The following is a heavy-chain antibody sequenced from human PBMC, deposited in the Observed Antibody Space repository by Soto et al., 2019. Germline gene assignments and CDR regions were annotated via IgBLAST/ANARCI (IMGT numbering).Heavy chain of an antibody. V-gene: IGHV3-48*01. CDR1: GFTFSSYS. D-gene: IGHD3-3*01. Sequence: EVQLVESGGGLVQPGGSLRLSCAASGFTFSSYSMNWVRQAPGKGLEWVSYISRSSSTIYYADSVKGRFTISRDNAKNSLYLQMNSLRAEDTAGYYCVSPYYDFWRCYYTSYYYYYMDVLGKGTTVTRSS. J-gene: IGHJ6*03. CDR3: VSPYYDFWRCYYTSYYYYYMDV. CDR2: ISRSSSTI.